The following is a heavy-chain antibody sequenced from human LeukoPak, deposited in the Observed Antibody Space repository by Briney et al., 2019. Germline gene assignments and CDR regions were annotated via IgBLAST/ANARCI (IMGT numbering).Heavy chain of an antibody. CDR1: GYTFTGYH. D-gene: IGHD3-9*01. J-gene: IGHJ5*02. Sequence: VASVKVSSKASGYTFTGYHMHWVRQAPGQGLEWMGWINPNSGGTNYAQKFQGRVTMTRDTSISTAYMELSRLRSDDTAVYYCARYYYDILTGYSNWFDPWGQGTLVTVSS. CDR3: ARYYYDILTGYSNWFDP. CDR2: INPNSGGT. V-gene: IGHV1-2*02.